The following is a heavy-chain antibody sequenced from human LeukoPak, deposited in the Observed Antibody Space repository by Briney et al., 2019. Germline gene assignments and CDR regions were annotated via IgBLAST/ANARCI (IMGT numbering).Heavy chain of an antibody. CDR1: GGSISSYY. CDR2: IYTSGST. J-gene: IGHJ5*02. CDR3: ARSGSSSWYGGLNWFDP. V-gene: IGHV4-4*07. D-gene: IGHD6-13*01. Sequence: PSETLSLTCTVSGGSISSYYWSWIRQPAGKGLEWIGRIYTSGSTNYNPSLKSRVTMSVDTSKNQFSLKLSSVTAADTAVYYCARSGSSSWYGGLNWFDPWGQGTLVTVSS.